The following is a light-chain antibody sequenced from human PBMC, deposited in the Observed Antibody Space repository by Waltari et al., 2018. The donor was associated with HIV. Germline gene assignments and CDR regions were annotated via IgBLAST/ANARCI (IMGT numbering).Light chain of an antibody. V-gene: IGLV3-25*03. Sequence: SYELTQPPSVSVSPGQTARITCSGDALPKQYAYWYQQKPGQAPVVVIYKDSERPSGIPERVSGSSSGTTVTLTISGVQTEDEADYYCQSVDRSRGVFGGGTKLTVL. CDR1: ALPKQY. CDR3: QSVDRSRGV. CDR2: KDS. J-gene: IGLJ2*01.